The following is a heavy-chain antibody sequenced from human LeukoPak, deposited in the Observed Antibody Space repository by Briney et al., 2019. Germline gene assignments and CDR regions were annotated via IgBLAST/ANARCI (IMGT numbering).Heavy chain of an antibody. D-gene: IGHD4-11*01. J-gene: IGHJ4*02. CDR2: ISGGGRSI. V-gene: IGHV3-21*01. CDR1: GFTFSGYS. Sequence: PGGSLRLSCAVSGFTFSGYSFNWVRQAPGKGLEWVSSISGGGRSIYYADPVKGRFTISRDDAKNSLYLQMNSLRAEDTAVYYCARDNDYTNYYWGQGTLVTVSS. CDR3: ARDNDYTNYY.